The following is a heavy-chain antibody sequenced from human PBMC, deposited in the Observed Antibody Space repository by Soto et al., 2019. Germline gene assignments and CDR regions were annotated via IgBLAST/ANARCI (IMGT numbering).Heavy chain of an antibody. V-gene: IGHV4-34*12. CDR2: AIHSGRA. CDR1: GGSFSGYS. J-gene: IGHJ6*03. Sequence: SETLSLTCAVYGGSFSGYSWTWIRQPPGAGLEWIGEAIHSGRANYSPSLKSRVAILIDMSKNQFSLGLNSVTAADTAVYYCARRPQGSVYYYFYMDVWGKGTPVTVSS. CDR3: ARRPQGSVYYYFYMDV.